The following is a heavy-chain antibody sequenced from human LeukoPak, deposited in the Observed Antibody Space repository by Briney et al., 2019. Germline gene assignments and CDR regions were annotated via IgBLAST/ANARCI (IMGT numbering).Heavy chain of an antibody. CDR1: GGSISSGGYS. CDR3: ARTYGAHFDY. V-gene: IGHV4-61*08. CDR2: IYYSGST. Sequence: PSQTLSLTCAVSGGSISSGGYSWSWIRQPPGKGLEWIGYIYYSGSTNYNPSLKSRVTISVDTSKNQFSLKLSSVTAADTAVYYCARTYGAHFDYWGQGTLVTVSS. J-gene: IGHJ4*02. D-gene: IGHD4-17*01.